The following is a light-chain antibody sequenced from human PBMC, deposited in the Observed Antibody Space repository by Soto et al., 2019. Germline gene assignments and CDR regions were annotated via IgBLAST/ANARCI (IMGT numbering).Light chain of an antibody. CDR1: SGDVGGYNY. J-gene: IGLJ2*01. V-gene: IGLV2-8*01. CDR2: EVS. CDR3: SSYAASNNLGV. Sequence: QSVLTQPPSAAGSPGQSVTISCIGTSGDVGGYNYVSWYQQHPGKAPKLMIYEVSTRPSGVPDCFSGSKSGNTASLTVSGLQAEDEADYYCSSYAASNNLGVFGGGTKVTVL.